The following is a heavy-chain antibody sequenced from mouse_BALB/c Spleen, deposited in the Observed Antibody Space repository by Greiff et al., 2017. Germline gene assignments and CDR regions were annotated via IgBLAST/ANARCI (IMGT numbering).Heavy chain of an antibody. CDR1: GFTFSSYG. J-gene: IGHJ2*01. CDR3: ARQYDYDGLDY. CDR2: ISSGGSYT. D-gene: IGHD2-4*01. V-gene: IGHV5-6*01. Sequence: EVQLVESGGDLVKPGGSLKLSCAASGFTFSSYGMSWVRQTPDKRLEWVATISSGGSYTYYPDSVKGRFTISRDNAKNTLYLQMSSLKSEDTAMYYCARQYDYDGLDYWGQGTTLTVSS.